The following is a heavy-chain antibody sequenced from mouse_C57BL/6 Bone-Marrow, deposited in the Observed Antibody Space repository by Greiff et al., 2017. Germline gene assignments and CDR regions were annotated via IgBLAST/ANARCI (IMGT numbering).Heavy chain of an antibody. V-gene: IGHV1-66*01. CDR1: GYSFTSYY. D-gene: IGHD2-1*01. CDR2: IYPGSGNT. CDR3: AAYGNYEGGFYLLDY. Sequence: QVQLQQSGPELVKPGASVKISCKASGYSFTSYYIHWVKQRPGQGLEWIGWIYPGSGNTKYNEKFKGKATLTADTSSSTAYMQLSSLTSEDSAVYYWAAYGNYEGGFYLLDYWGQGTTLTVSS. J-gene: IGHJ2*01.